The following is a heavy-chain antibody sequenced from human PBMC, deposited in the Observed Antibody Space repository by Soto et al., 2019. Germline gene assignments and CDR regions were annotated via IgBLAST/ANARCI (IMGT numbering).Heavy chain of an antibody. Sequence: EVQLVESGGGLVQPGRSLRLSCAASGFTFDDYAMHWVRQAPGKGLEWVSGISWNSGSIGYADSVKGRFTISRDNAKNSLYLQMNSLRAEDTALYYCAKDIEDYGGNSVDYWGQGTLVTVSS. CDR2: ISWNSGSI. D-gene: IGHD4-17*01. V-gene: IGHV3-9*01. CDR3: AKDIEDYGGNSVDY. CDR1: GFTFDDYA. J-gene: IGHJ4*02.